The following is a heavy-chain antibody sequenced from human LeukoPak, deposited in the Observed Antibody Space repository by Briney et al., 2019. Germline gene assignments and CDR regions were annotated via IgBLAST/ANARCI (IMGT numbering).Heavy chain of an antibody. Sequence: PGGSLRLSCAASGFTFSSYAMSWVRQAPGKGLEWVSAISGSGGSTYYADSVKGRFTISRDNSKSTLYLQMNSLRAEDTAVYYCAKGQYQLLFVSLRGYYFDYWGQGTLVTVSS. J-gene: IGHJ4*02. CDR2: ISGSGGST. D-gene: IGHD2-2*01. CDR1: GFTFSSYA. CDR3: AKGQYQLLFVSLRGYYFDY. V-gene: IGHV3-23*01.